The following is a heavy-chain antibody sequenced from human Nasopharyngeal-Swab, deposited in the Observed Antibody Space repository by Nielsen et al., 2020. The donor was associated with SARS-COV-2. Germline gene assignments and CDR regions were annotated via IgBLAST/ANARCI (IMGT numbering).Heavy chain of an antibody. V-gene: IGHV1-3*01. CDR2: ISAGNGKT. Sequence: ASVKVSCKASGYTFTSYAMHWVRQAPGQRLEWMGWISAGNGKTKSSQKFQGRVTITRDTSASTAYMELSSLRSEDTAVYYCARDGYNWGFDYWGQGTLVSVSS. J-gene: IGHJ4*02. CDR1: GYTFTSYA. D-gene: IGHD5-24*01. CDR3: ARDGYNWGFDY.